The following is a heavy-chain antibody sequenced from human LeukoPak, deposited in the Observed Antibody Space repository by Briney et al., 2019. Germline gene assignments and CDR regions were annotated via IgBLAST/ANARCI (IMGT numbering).Heavy chain of an antibody. Sequence: GASVKVSCKASGYTFTSYGISWMRQAPGQGLEWMGWISAYNGNTNYAQKFQGRVTMTTDTSTSTAYMELRSLRSDDTAVYYCARDASAYYSRWFDYWGQGTLVTVSS. J-gene: IGHJ5*01. CDR3: ARDASAYYSRWFDY. CDR1: GYTFTSYG. CDR2: ISAYNGNT. V-gene: IGHV1-18*01. D-gene: IGHD3-22*01.